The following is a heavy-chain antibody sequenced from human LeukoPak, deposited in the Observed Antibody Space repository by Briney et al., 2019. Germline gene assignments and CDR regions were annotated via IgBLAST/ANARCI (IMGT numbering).Heavy chain of an antibody. CDR3: ARGAYPVYYDSSGSLGLGY. V-gene: IGHV1-18*01. CDR1: GYTFTSYG. D-gene: IGHD3-22*01. J-gene: IGHJ4*02. Sequence: GASVKVSCKASGYTFTSYGISWVRQAPGQGLEWMGWISAYNGNTNYAQKLQGRVTMTTDTSTSTAYMELSRLRSDDTAMYYCARGAYPVYYDSSGSLGLGYWGQGTLVTVSS. CDR2: ISAYNGNT.